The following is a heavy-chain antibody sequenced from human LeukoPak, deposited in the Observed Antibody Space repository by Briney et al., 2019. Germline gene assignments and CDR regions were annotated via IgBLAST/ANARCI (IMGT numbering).Heavy chain of an antibody. J-gene: IGHJ4*02. Sequence: PSETLSLTCNVSGASIISTNWWNWVRQPPGKGLEWIGEVYQSGYTKYNPSLKSRVTISVDKSKNQFSLRLNSVTAADTAVYYCARKGSYGEYYFDYWGQGTLVTVSS. CDR2: VYQSGYT. V-gene: IGHV4-4*02. CDR1: GASIISTNW. D-gene: IGHD5-18*01. CDR3: ARKGSYGEYYFDY.